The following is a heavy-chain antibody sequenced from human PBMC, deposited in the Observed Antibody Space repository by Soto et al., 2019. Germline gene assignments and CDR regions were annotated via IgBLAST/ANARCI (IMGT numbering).Heavy chain of an antibody. CDR1: VGSSSSSSYY. CDR2: IYYIGST. Sequence: PSETLSLTGTVSVGSSSSSSYYWGWIRQPPGKGLEWIGSIYYIGSTYYNPSLKSRVTISVDTSKNQFSLKLSSVTAADTAVYYCARQLAGETDYWGQGTLVTVSS. V-gene: IGHV4-39*01. J-gene: IGHJ4*02. CDR3: ARQLAGETDY.